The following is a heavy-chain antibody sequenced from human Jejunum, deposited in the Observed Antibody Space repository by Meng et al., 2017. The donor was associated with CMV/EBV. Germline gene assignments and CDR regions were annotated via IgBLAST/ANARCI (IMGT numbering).Heavy chain of an antibody. V-gene: IGHV3-9*01. CDR1: FPVDDYA. D-gene: IGHD3-3*01. CDR2: ISWNSDRI. CDR3: AKPLSPYDFWSGTDY. J-gene: IGHJ4*02. Sequence: FPVDDYAMHWVRQAPGKGLEWVSGISWNSDRIDYADSVKGRFTISRDNVKNSLYLQMNSLRAEDTALYFCAKPLSPYDFWSGTDYWGQGTLVTVSS.